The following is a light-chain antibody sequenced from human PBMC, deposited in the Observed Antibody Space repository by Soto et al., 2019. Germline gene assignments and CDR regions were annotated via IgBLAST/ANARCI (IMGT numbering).Light chain of an antibody. V-gene: IGLV1-40*01. J-gene: IGLJ1*01. CDR3: QSYDNNRDYV. CDR2: GNS. CDR1: SSNIGANYD. Sequence: QSVLTQPPSVSGAPGQRVTISCTGSSSNIGANYDVHWYQQRPGTAPKLLIFGNSNRPSGVPDRFSGSKSGTSASLAITGLQAEDEGDYYCQSYDNNRDYVFGSGTKVTVL.